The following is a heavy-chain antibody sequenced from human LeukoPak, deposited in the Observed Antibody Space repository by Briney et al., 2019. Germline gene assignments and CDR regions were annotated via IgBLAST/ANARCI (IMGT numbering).Heavy chain of an antibody. CDR1: GYTFTRYY. Sequence: GASVKVSCKAFGYTFTRYYMHWVRQAPGQGLEWMGIINPSGCSTSYAQKFQGRVTMTRDTSTSTVYMELSSLRSEDTAVYYCARAPFNSPFDYWGQGTLVTVSS. CDR3: ARAPFNSPFDY. J-gene: IGHJ4*02. D-gene: IGHD2-21*01. CDR2: INPSGCST. V-gene: IGHV1-46*01.